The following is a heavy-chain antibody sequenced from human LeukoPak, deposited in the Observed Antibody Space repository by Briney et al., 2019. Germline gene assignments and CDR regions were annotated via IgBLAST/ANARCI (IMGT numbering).Heavy chain of an antibody. CDR3: ARAPGIAAAGTYYYYYYYMDV. CDR1: GGSISSYY. V-gene: IGHV4-59*01. D-gene: IGHD6-13*01. J-gene: IGHJ6*03. Sequence: PSETLSLTCTVSGGSISSYYWSWIRQPPGKGLEWIGYIYYSGSTNYNPSLKSRVTISVDTSKNQFSLKLSSVTATDTAVYYCARAPGIAAAGTYYYYYYYMDVWGKGTTVTVSS. CDR2: IYYSGST.